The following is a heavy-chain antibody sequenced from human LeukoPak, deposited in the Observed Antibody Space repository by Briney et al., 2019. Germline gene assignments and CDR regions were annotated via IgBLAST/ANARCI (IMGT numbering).Heavy chain of an antibody. V-gene: IGHV4-31*03. CDR1: GGSISSGGYY. CDR2: IYYSGST. J-gene: IGHJ4*02. D-gene: IGHD1-7*01. CDR3: AREVAPTVVTGTTPPGFYFDY. Sequence: SQTLSLTCTVSGGSISSGGYYWSWIRQHPGKGLEWIGYIYYSGSTYYNPFLKSRVTISVDTSKNQFSLKLSSVTAADTAVYYCAREVAPTVVTGTTPPGFYFDYWGQGTLVTVSS.